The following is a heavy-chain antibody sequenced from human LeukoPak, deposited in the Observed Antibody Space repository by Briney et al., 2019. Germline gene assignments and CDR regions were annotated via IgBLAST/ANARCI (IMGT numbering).Heavy chain of an antibody. D-gene: IGHD6-13*01. Sequence: SETLSLTCAVSGGSISGGKDFWGRIRQSPGKGLEWIGSIYYTGSTYYNPSLKSRVTISVDTSKSEFSLMVHSVTAADTAMYYCARRGITYSTSFFDSWGQGTLVTVAS. CDR3: ARRGITYSTSFFDS. CDR1: GGSISGGKDF. CDR2: IYYTGST. V-gene: IGHV4-39*01. J-gene: IGHJ4*02.